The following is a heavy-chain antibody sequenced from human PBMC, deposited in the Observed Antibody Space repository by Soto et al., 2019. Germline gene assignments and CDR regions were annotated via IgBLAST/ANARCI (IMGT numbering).Heavy chain of an antibody. V-gene: IGHV3-30*03. J-gene: IGHJ6*02. CDR1: GFTFSSYG. Sequence: GGSLRLSCAASGFTFSSYGMHWFRQAPGKGLEWVAVISYDGSNKYYADSVKGRFTISRDNSKNTLYLQMNSLRAEDTAVYYCARDIGGYSYGYFYGVNYYRMDVWGQGTTVPGSS. D-gene: IGHD5-18*01. CDR3: ARDIGGYSYGYFYGVNYYRMDV. CDR2: ISYDGSNK.